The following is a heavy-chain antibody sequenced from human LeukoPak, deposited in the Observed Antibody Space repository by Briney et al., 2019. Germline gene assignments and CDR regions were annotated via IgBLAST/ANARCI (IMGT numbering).Heavy chain of an antibody. D-gene: IGHD3-3*01. CDR2: IYISGRT. CDR3: ARGLASGYPPIPFDY. J-gene: IGHJ4*02. Sequence: KTSETLSLTCTVSGGSIDNYYWSWIRQSAGKGLEWIGRIYISGRTNYNPSLQSRITMSVDTSKKQFSLKMSSVTAADTAVYYCARGLASGYPPIPFDYWGQGTLVTVSS. V-gene: IGHV4-4*07. CDR1: GGSIDNYY.